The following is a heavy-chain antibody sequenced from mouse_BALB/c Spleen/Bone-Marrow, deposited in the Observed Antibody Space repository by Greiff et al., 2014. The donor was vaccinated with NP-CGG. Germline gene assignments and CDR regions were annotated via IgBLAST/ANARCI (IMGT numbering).Heavy chain of an antibody. CDR1: GFNIKDYF. V-gene: IGHV14-1*02. CDR2: IDPEIGNT. CDR3: ARLFGTRDFDY. J-gene: IGHJ2*01. D-gene: IGHD3-1*01. Sequence: EVQLQQSGAELVRPGALVKLSCEASGFNIKDYFMHWVKQRPEQGLEWIGWIDPEIGNTLYDPKFQGKASITADTSSNTAYLQLSSLTSEDTAVYYCARLFGTRDFDYWGQGTTLTVSS.